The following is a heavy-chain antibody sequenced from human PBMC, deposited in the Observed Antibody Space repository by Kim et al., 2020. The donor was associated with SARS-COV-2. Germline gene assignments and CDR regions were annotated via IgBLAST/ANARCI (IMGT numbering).Heavy chain of an antibody. Sequence: GGSLRLSCAASGFTFSSYGMHWVRQAPGKGLEWVAVISYDGSNKYYADSVKGRFTISRDNSKNTLYLQMNSLRAEDTAVYYCAKDRRWLVHYAFDIWGQGTMVTVSS. CDR1: GFTFSSYG. D-gene: IGHD6-19*01. J-gene: IGHJ3*02. CDR2: ISYDGSNK. CDR3: AKDRRWLVHYAFDI. V-gene: IGHV3-30*18.